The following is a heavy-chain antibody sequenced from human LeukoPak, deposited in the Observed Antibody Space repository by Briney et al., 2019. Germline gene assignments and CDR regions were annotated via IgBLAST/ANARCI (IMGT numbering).Heavy chain of an antibody. CDR3: ARDYCSGDSCYAIYYYYGMDV. D-gene: IGHD2-15*01. CDR2: IYYSGST. Sequence: SETLSLTCTVSGGSISSYYWSWIRQPPGKGLEWIGYIYYSGSTNYNPSLKSRVTISVDTSKNQFSLKLSSVTAADTAVYYCARDYCSGDSCYAIYYYYGMDVWGQGTTVTVSS. J-gene: IGHJ6*02. CDR1: GGSISSYY. V-gene: IGHV4-59*12.